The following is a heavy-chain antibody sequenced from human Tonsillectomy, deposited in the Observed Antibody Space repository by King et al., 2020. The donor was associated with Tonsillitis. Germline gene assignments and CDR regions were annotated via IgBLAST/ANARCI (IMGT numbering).Heavy chain of an antibody. J-gene: IGHJ4*02. Sequence: VQLVESGGGVVQPGRSLRLSCAASGFIFSGYGMHWVRQAPGKGLEWVAVIWYDGNRKYFADSVKGRFTISRDNSKNPLDLQMNSLRAEDTAVYYCAASYCTTTNCYSFDYWGQGTLVTVSS. CDR1: GFIFSGYG. D-gene: IGHD2-2*02. V-gene: IGHV3-33*01. CDR2: IWYDGNRK. CDR3: AASYCTTTNCYSFDY.